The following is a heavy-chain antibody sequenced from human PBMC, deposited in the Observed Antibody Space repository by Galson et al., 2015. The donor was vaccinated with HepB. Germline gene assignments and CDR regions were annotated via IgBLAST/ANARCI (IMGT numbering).Heavy chain of an antibody. V-gene: IGHV3-23*01. Sequence: SLRLSCAASGFTFSSYAMNWVRQAPGKGLEWVSGISNTGTGTYYADSVKGRFTISRDNSKNTLFLQVNSLRAEDTAVYYCAKDRSSVSITIFGMGNFDYWGQGTLVTVSS. D-gene: IGHD3-3*01. CDR3: AKDRSSVSITIFGMGNFDY. CDR1: GFTFSSYA. CDR2: ISNTGTGT. J-gene: IGHJ4*02.